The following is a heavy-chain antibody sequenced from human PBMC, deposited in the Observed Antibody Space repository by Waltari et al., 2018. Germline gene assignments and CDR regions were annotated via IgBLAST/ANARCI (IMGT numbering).Heavy chain of an antibody. Sequence: EVQLVESGGGALQPGGSLRLSCAASGFTFRDYWMYWVRQGPGKGLLWVSRINRDGSTTTYADSVKGRFTISRDNAKNTLDLQMNSVRVEDSAVYFCVRGGSYGSMDYWGQGTLVSVSS. J-gene: IGHJ4*02. CDR1: GFTFRDYW. V-gene: IGHV3-74*01. CDR3: VRGGSYGSMDY. D-gene: IGHD5-12*01. CDR2: INRDGSTT.